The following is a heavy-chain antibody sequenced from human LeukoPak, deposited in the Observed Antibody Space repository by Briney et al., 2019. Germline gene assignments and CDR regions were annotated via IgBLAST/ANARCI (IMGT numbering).Heavy chain of an antibody. CDR3: ATSVSSSTPNFDN. CDR1: GFIFSKYG. Sequence: GALRLSCAASGFIFSKYGMHWVRQAPGRGLEWLAFIRFDGDAKYHGDSVKGRFTISRDNSKNTLFLQMNSLRPEDTAVYYCATSVSSSTPNFDNWGQGTLVTVSS. CDR2: IRFDGDAK. J-gene: IGHJ4*02. D-gene: IGHD6-6*01. V-gene: IGHV3-30*02.